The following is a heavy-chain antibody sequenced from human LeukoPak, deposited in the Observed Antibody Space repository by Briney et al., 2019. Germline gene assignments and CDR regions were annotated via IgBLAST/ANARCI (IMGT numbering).Heavy chain of an antibody. CDR3: ARVRDGYNDAYDF. V-gene: IGHV1-46*01. J-gene: IGHJ3*01. CDR1: GYSFTSYN. CDR2: IKPSGDNT. Sequence: GASVKVSCKTSGYSFTSYNLHWVRQAPGQRLEWMGIIKPSGDNTNNAQKLQGRVTMTSDTSTSTVYMELSSLKSEDTAVYYCARVRDGYNDAYDFWGQGTMITVNS. D-gene: IGHD5-24*01.